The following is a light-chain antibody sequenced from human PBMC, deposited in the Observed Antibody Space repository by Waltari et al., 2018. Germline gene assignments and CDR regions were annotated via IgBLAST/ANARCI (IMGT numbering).Light chain of an antibody. Sequence: DIVMTQSPDSLAVSLGERATINCKSSQTFLDSSNNRNYLAWYQQKPGQPPKLLIYWASSRESGVPDRFSGSGSGTDFTLTITSLQAEDVAVYYCQQYYSPPPLFTFGPGTKVDIK. CDR3: QQYYSPPPLFT. CDR2: WAS. CDR1: QTFLDSSNNRNY. J-gene: IGKJ3*01. V-gene: IGKV4-1*01.